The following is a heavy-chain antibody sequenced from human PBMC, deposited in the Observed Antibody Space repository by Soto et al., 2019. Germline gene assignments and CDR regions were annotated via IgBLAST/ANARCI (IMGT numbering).Heavy chain of an antibody. D-gene: IGHD2-2*01. J-gene: IGHJ6*02. CDR2: IIPIPGTA. CDR3: ARSQGSSTSLEIYYYYYYGMDV. V-gene: IGHV1-69*01. Sequence: QVQLVQSGAVVKKPGSSVKVSCKASGGTFGSYAISWVRQAPGQGLEWMGGIIPIPGTANYAQKFQGRVTIAADESTSTAYMELSSLRSEDTAVYYCARSQGSSTSLEIYYYYYYGMDVWGQGTTVTVSS. CDR1: GGTFGSYA.